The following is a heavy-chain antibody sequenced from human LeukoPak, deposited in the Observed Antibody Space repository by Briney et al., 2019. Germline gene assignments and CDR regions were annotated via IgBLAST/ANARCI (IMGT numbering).Heavy chain of an antibody. V-gene: IGHV3-74*01. CDR2: INSDGSST. D-gene: IGHD1-26*01. Sequence: GGSLRLSCAASGFTFSSYWMHWVRQAPGKGLVWVSRINSDGSSTSYADSVKGRFTISRDNAKNTLCLQMNSLRAEDTAVYYCARDPSGSYYRSEYYFDYWGQGTLVTVSS. CDR3: ARDPSGSYYRSEYYFDY. J-gene: IGHJ4*02. CDR1: GFTFSSYW.